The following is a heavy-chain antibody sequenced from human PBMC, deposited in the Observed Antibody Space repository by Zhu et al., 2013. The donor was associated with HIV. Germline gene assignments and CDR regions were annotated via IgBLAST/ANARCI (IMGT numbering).Heavy chain of an antibody. V-gene: IGHV3-30-3*01. CDR3: ARTRGRRAVYYFDY. J-gene: IGHJ4*02. Sequence: QVQLVESGGGVVQPGRSLRLSCAASGFTFSSYAMHWVRQAPGKGLEWVAVISYDGSNKYYADSVKGRFTISRDNAKNSLYLQMNSLRAEDTAVYYCARTRGRRAVYYFDYWGQGTLVTVSS. CDR1: GFTFSSYA. CDR2: ISYDGSNK.